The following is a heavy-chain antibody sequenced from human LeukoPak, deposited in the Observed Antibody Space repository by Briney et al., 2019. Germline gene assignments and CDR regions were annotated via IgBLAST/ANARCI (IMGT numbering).Heavy chain of an antibody. CDR2: ISPYNGDT. D-gene: IGHD1-26*01. J-gene: IGHJ3*02. CDR1: GYTXTTYS. CDR3: ARVRSGSYGENVFDI. Sequence: ASVKVSCKASGYTXTTYSLTWVRQAPGQGLEWMGWISPYNGDTGYAQKFQGRVTMTTDTSTSTAYMELRSLRSDDTAVYYCARVRSGSYGENVFDIWGQGTMVTVSS. V-gene: IGHV1-18*01.